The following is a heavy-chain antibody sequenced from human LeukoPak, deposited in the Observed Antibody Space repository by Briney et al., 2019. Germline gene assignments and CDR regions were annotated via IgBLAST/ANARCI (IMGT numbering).Heavy chain of an antibody. V-gene: IGHV3-23*01. CDR2: ISGSGGST. Sequence: GGSLRLSCAASAFTFSSYGMSWVRQAPGKGLEWVSAISGSGGSTYYADSVKGRFTISRDNSKNTLYLQMNSLRADDTAIYYCAKDAAAAGSAYYFEYWGQGTLVTVSS. D-gene: IGHD6-13*01. J-gene: IGHJ4*02. CDR1: AFTFSSYG. CDR3: AKDAAAAGSAYYFEY.